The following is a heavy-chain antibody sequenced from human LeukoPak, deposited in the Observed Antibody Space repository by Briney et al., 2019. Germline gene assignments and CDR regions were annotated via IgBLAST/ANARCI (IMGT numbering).Heavy chain of an antibody. V-gene: IGHV4-59*01. J-gene: IGHJ4*02. Sequence: ASETLSLTCTVSGGSISTYYWSWIRQPPGKGLEWIGYIYYSGSTNYNPSLKSRVTISVDTSKNQFSLRLSSVTAADTAVYYCARVTGYMIEGYFDYWGQGTLVTVSS. CDR3: ARVTGYMIEGYFDY. CDR1: GGSISTYY. D-gene: IGHD3-22*01. CDR2: IYYSGST.